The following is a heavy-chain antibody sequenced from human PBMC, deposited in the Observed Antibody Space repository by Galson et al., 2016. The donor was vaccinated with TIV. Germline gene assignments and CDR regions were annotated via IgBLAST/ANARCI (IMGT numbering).Heavy chain of an antibody. CDR1: GGSISTYY. D-gene: IGHD6-13*01. CDR2: IYYSGRT. CDR3: ARGGLGYSANWDYYFDY. Sequence: ETLSLTCTVSGGSISTYYWTWIRQSPGKGLEWIGYIYYSGRTNYNPSLKSRVSMSVDTSKNQFSLSLSSLTAADTAVYFCARGGLGYSANWDYYFDYWGQGTLVTVSS. V-gene: IGHV4-59*08. J-gene: IGHJ4*02.